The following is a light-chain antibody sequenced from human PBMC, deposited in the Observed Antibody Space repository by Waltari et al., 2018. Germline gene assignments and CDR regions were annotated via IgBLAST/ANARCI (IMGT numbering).Light chain of an antibody. V-gene: IGKV3-20*01. J-gene: IGKJ1*01. CDR2: GAS. Sequence: IMLTQSPGTLSFAPGERATLSCRASQSISRYVAWYQQTPGQAPRLLIYGASTRATGLPDRFSGSGSGTDFSLTISGLEPEDSAVYYCQHHFRLPSTFGQGTKVEIK. CDR3: QHHFRLPST. CDR1: QSISRY.